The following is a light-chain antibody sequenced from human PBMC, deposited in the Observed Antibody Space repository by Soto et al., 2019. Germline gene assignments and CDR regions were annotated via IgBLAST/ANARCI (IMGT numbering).Light chain of an antibody. Sequence: EIVMTQSPATLSLSPAERATLSCRASQSVSSYLAWYQQKPGQAPRLLIYDASNRATGIPARFSGSGSGTDFTLTISSLEPEDFAVYYCQQRSNWPPVYTFGQGTKVDIK. V-gene: IGKV3-11*01. J-gene: IGKJ2*01. CDR1: QSVSSY. CDR3: QQRSNWPPVYT. CDR2: DAS.